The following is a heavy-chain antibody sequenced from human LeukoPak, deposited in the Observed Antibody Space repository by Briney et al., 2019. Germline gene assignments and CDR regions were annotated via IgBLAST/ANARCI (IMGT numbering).Heavy chain of an antibody. D-gene: IGHD5-18*01. CDR3: ARSPRGGQLWFDY. CDR1: GGSISSSSYY. J-gene: IGHJ4*02. Sequence: SETLSLTCTVSGGSISSSSYYWGWIRQPPGKGLEWIGSIYYSGSTYYNPSLKSRVTISVDTSKNQFSLKLSSVTAADTAVYYCARSPRGGQLWFDYWGQGTLVTVSS. V-gene: IGHV4-39*07. CDR2: IYYSGST.